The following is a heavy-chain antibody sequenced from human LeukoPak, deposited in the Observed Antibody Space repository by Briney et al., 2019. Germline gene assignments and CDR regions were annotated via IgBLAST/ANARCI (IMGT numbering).Heavy chain of an antibody. D-gene: IGHD5-18*01. Sequence: NTSETLSLTCAVSGGSISSSNWWTWVRQPPGKGLEWIAGIYHSGSTNYNPSLKSRVTISVDKSKKQFSLKLSSVTAADTAVYYCARTTEGGYTYGYFYYYYMDVWGKGTTVTISS. V-gene: IGHV4-4*02. CDR1: GGSISSSNW. CDR3: ARTTEGGYTYGYFYYYYMDV. J-gene: IGHJ6*03. CDR2: IYHSGST.